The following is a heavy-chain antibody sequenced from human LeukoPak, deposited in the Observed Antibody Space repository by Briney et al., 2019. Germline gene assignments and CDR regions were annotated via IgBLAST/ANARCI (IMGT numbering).Heavy chain of an antibody. CDR2: INPSGGST. CDR3: ARDGAFGKIYYYYGMDV. J-gene: IGHJ6*02. CDR1: GYTFTSYY. D-gene: IGHD3-3*02. Sequence: ASVKVSCKASGYTFTSYYMHWVRQAPGQGLEWMGIINPSGGSTSYAQKFQGRVTMTRDTSTSTVYMELSSLRSEDTAVYYCARDGAFGKIYYYYGMDVWGQGTTVTVSS. V-gene: IGHV1-46*01.